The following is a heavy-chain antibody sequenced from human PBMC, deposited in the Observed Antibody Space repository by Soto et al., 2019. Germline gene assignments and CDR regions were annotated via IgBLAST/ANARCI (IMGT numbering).Heavy chain of an antibody. V-gene: IGHV1-8*01. J-gene: IGHJ6*02. CDR3: ARGIFHSGITIFGVVTLGYGMDV. CDR1: GYTFTSYD. D-gene: IGHD3-3*01. CDR2: MNPNSGNT. Sequence: GASVKVSCKASGYTFTSYDINWVRQATGQGLEWMGWMNPNSGNTGYAQKFQGRVTMTRNTSISTAYMELSSLRSEDTAVYYCARGIFHSGITIFGVVTLGYGMDVWGQGTTVTVSS.